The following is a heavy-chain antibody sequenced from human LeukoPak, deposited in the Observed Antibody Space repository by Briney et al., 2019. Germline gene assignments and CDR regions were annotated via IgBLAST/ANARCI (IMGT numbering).Heavy chain of an antibody. D-gene: IGHD2-21*02. CDR2: INHSGST. CDR1: GGSFSGYY. CDR3: ARISHETASDY. Sequence: SETLSLSCAVYGGSFSGYYWSWIRQPPGKGLEWIGEINHSGSTNYNPSLKSRVTISVDTSKNQFSLKLSSVTAADTAVYYCARISHETASDYWGQETLVTVSS. V-gene: IGHV4-34*01. J-gene: IGHJ4*02.